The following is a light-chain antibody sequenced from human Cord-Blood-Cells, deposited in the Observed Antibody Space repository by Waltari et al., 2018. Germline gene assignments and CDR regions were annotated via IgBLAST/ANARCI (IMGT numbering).Light chain of an antibody. V-gene: IGLV2-14*01. J-gene: IGLJ3*02. CDR3: SSYTSSSTWV. Sequence: QSALTQHASVSGSPGQSITIPCPGTSRHAGGHNYVSWYQQHPGKAPQLMIYDVSKRPSGVSNRFAGSKSGNTASLTISGLQAEDEADYYCSSYTSSSTWVFGGGTKLTVL. CDR1: SRHAGGHNY. CDR2: DVS.